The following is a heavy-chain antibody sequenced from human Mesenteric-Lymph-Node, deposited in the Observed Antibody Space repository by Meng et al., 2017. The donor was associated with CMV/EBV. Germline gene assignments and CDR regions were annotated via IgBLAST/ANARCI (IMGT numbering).Heavy chain of an antibody. CDR3: ARGISAAGIALFWFDP. J-gene: IGHJ5*02. D-gene: IGHD6-13*01. V-gene: IGHV3-48*03. Sequence: GESLKISCAASEFTFSSYEMNWVRQAPGKGLEWVSYISSSGSTIYYADSVKGRFTISRDNAKNSLYLQMNSLRSEDTAVYYCARGISAAGIALFWFDPWGQGTLVTVSS. CDR1: EFTFSSYE. CDR2: ISSSGSTI.